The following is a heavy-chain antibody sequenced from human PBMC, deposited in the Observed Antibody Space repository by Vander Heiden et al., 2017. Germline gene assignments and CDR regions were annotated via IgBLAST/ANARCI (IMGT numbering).Heavy chain of an antibody. J-gene: IGHJ3*02. CDR1: GFTFSSYS. CDR2: ISSSSSYI. V-gene: IGHV3-21*01. Sequence: EVQLVESGGGLVKPGGPLRLSCAASGFTFSSYSMNWVRQAPGKGLEWVSSISSSSSYIYYADSVKGRFTISRDNAKNSLYLQMNSLRAEDTAVYYCARDIIAAAGKLDAFDIWGQGTMVTVSS. D-gene: IGHD6-13*01. CDR3: ARDIIAAAGKLDAFDI.